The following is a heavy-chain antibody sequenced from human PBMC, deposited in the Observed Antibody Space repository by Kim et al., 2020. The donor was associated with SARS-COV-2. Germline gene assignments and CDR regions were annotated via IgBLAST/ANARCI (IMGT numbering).Heavy chain of an antibody. Sequence: SVKVSCKASGGTFSSYAISWVRQAPGQGLEWMGGIIPIFGTANYAQKFQGRVTITADESTSTAYMELSSLRSEDTAVYYCARDCRRTSGYSDNYYYAMDVWGQGTTVTVSS. V-gene: IGHV1-69*13. CDR2: IIPIFGTA. CDR3: ARDCRRTSGYSDNYYYAMDV. CDR1: GGTFSSYA. D-gene: IGHD2-2*02. J-gene: IGHJ6*02.